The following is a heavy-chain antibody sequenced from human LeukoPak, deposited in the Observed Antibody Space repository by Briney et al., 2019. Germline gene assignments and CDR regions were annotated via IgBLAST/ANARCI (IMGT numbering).Heavy chain of an antibody. CDR3: ARIVGATGHYYFDY. D-gene: IGHD1-26*01. Sequence: PSQTLSLTCTVSGGSISSGSYYWSWIRQPAGKGLEWIGRIYTSGSTNYNPSLKSRVTISVDTSKNQFSLKLSSVTAADTAVYYCARIVGATGHYYFDYWGQGTLVTVSS. J-gene: IGHJ4*02. CDR1: GGSISSGSYY. CDR2: IYTSGST. V-gene: IGHV4-61*02.